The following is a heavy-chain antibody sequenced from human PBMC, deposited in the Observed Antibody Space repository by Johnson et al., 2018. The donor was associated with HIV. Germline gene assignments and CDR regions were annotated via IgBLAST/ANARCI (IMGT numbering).Heavy chain of an antibody. V-gene: IGHV3-11*04. J-gene: IGHJ3*02. Sequence: QMLLVESGGGLVNPGGSLRLSCAASGFTFSDYYMNWIRQAPGKGLEWISYISGSSSTIYYADSVKGRFTISRDNSKNSLYLQVHSFRVEDTAVYYCAKEVPVYSYGYYDAFDIWGQGTMVTVSS. D-gene: IGHD5-18*01. CDR3: AKEVPVYSYGYYDAFDI. CDR2: ISGSSSTI. CDR1: GFTFSDYY.